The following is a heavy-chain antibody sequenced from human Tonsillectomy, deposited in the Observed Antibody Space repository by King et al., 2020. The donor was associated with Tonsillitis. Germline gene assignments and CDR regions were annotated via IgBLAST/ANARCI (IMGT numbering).Heavy chain of an antibody. Sequence: VQLVESGGGVVQPGRSLRLSCAASGFTFSNFDMHWVRQAPGKGLEWVAVISYDGSNKYCADSVKGRFTISGDNSKNTLYLQMNSLTTEDTAVFYCARGARIDGDYDFLEYFQQWGQGTLVTVSS. CDR2: ISYDGSNK. D-gene: IGHD4-17*01. CDR3: ARGARIDGDYDFLEYFQQ. V-gene: IGHV3-30*03. J-gene: IGHJ1*01. CDR1: GFTFSNFD.